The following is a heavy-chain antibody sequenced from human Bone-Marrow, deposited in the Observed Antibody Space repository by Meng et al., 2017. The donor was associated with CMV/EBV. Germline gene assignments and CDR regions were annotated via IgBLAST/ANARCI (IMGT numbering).Heavy chain of an antibody. CDR3: AREVNLPRDSDAFDL. CDR2: MYSSGNA. V-gene: IGHV4-30-4*01. Sequence: LRLSCTVSGGSISSGDYFWSWVRQPPGKGLEWIAYMYSSGNAYYNPSLKSRVTISRDTSENQFSLTVTSVTAADTAVYYCAREVNLPRDSDAFDLWGQGTMVTVSS. D-gene: IGHD2-21*01. CDR1: GGSISSGDYF. J-gene: IGHJ3*01.